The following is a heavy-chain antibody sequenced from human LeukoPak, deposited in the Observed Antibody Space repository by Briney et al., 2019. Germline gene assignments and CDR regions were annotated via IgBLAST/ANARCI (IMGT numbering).Heavy chain of an antibody. CDR2: ISHDGDSM. D-gene: IGHD5-12*01. CDR3: ARAMRSGYDY. CDR1: GFTFSTYG. J-gene: IGHJ4*02. V-gene: IGHV3-48*02. Sequence: GGSLRLSCAASGFTFSTYGMNWVRQAPGKRLEWLSYISHDGDSMYYADSVRGRFTISRDNAENSLYLQMNSLRDEDTALYYCARAMRSGYDYWGQGTLVTVSS.